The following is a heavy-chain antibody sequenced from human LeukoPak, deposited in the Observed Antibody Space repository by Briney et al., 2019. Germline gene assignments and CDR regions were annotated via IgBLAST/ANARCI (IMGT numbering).Heavy chain of an antibody. V-gene: IGHV1-18*01. CDR3: AREAGYSSGWYYY. D-gene: IGHD6-19*01. CDR1: GYTFTSYG. J-gene: IGHJ4*02. CDR2: ISAYSGNT. Sequence: ASVKLSCKASGYTFTSYGISWVRQAPGKGLEWMGWISAYSGNTNYAQKLQGRFTMTRDTSTSTAYMELRSLRSDDTAVYYCAREAGYSSGWYYYWGQGTLVSVSS.